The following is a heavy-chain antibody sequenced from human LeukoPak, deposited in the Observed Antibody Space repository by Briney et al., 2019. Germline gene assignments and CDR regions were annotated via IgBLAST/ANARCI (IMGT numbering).Heavy chain of an antibody. J-gene: IGHJ4*02. CDR1: GFTFSIYD. V-gene: IGHV3-13*01. D-gene: IGHD2-15*01. CDR3: ARGYCSGGSCLYYFDY. Sequence: GGSLRLSCAASGFTFSIYDMHWVRQATGKGVEWVSAIGTAGDTYYPGSVKGRFTISRENAKNSLYLQMNSLRAGDTAVYYCARGYCSGGSCLYYFDYWGQGTLVTVSS. CDR2: IGTAGDT.